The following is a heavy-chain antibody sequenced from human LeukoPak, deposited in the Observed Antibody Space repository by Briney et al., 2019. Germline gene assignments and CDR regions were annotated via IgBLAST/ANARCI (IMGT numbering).Heavy chain of an antibody. Sequence: GGSLRLSCAASGFTFTGYSMNWVRQAPGKGLERVSTINANSGTTSYAASVRGRFTISRDNSKNTLYLQVNTLRADDTATYYCAKPVSGGLAVTADWFHPWGQGTLVVVSS. CDR1: GFTFTGYS. D-gene: IGHD6-19*01. J-gene: IGHJ5*01. CDR3: AKPVSGGLAVTADWFHP. CDR2: INANSGTT. V-gene: IGHV3-23*01.